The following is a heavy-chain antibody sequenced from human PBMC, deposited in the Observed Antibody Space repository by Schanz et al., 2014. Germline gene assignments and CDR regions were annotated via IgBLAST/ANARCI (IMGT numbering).Heavy chain of an antibody. CDR1: GYTFTSYG. CDR2: INTGSGDT. Sequence: QVQLVQSGAEVKKPGASVKVSCKASGYTFTSYGISWVRQAPGQGLEWMGWINTGSGDTKYSRNFQGRVTITRDTSASTAYMELSSLRSEDTAVYSCARGIGGYGANNYFDYWGQGTLVTVSS. J-gene: IGHJ4*02. CDR3: ARGIGGYGANNYFDY. D-gene: IGHD5-12*01. V-gene: IGHV1-3*04.